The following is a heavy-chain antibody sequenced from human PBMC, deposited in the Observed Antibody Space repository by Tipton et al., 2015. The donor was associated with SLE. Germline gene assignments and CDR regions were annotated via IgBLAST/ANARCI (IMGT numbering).Heavy chain of an antibody. CDR1: GFTSSSYD. V-gene: IGHV3-13*01. J-gene: IGHJ4*02. CDR2: IGTAGDT. D-gene: IGHD6-13*01. CDR3: ARDGGAAGPFDY. Sequence: SLRLSCAASGFTSSSYDMHWVRQATGKGLEWVSAIGTAGDTYYPGSVKGRFTISRDNAKNTLYLQMNSLRAEDTAVYYCARDGGAAGPFDYWGQGTLVTVSS.